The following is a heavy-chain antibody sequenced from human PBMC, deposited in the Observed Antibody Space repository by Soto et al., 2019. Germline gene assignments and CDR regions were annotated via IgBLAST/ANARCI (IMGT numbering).Heavy chain of an antibody. V-gene: IGHV1-2*02. CDR3: ARDPQYSSSSDY. CDR1: GYTFTDYY. Sequence: SVKDSCEASGYTFTDYYMHWVRQAPGQGLEWMGWINPNSGGTNYAQKFQGRVTMTRDTSINTAYMELSSLRSDDTAVYYCARDPQYSSSSDYWGQGALVTVSS. D-gene: IGHD6-6*01. CDR2: INPNSGGT. J-gene: IGHJ4*02.